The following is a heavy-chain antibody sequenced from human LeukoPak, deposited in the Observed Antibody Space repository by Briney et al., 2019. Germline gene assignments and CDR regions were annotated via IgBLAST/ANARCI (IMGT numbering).Heavy chain of an antibody. J-gene: IGHJ6*02. CDR2: INHSGST. CDR1: GGSFSGYY. CDR3: ARIKGRYCSSTSCPYCYGMDV. V-gene: IGHV4-34*01. Sequence: PSETLSLTCAVYGGSFSGYYWSWIRQPPGKGLEWIGEINHSGSTNYNPSLKSRVTISVDTSKNQFSLKLSSVTAADTAVYYCARIKGRYCSSTSCPYCYGMDVWGQGTTVTVSS. D-gene: IGHD2-2*01.